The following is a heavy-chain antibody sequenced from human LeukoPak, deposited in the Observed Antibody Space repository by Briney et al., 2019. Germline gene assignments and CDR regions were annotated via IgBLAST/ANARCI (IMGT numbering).Heavy chain of an antibody. V-gene: IGHV4-34*01. CDR1: GGSFSGYY. Sequence: SETLSLTCAVYGGSFSGYYWSWIRQPPGKGLEWIGEINHSGSTNYNPSLKSRVTISVDTSKNQFSLKLNSVTAADTAVYYCATTYSSGPFDYWGQGTLVTVSS. D-gene: IGHD3-22*01. J-gene: IGHJ4*02. CDR2: INHSGST. CDR3: ATTYSSGPFDY.